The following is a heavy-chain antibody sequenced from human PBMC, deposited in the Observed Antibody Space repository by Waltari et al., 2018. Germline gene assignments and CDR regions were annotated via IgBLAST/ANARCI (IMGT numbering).Heavy chain of an antibody. D-gene: IGHD3-3*02. Sequence: EVQLVESGGGLVKPGGSLRLSRAASGFSFSIYPMRWVRQAPGKGLEWVAFISVNSEYIFYADSVRGRFTISRDNAKNSLYLQMNSLTAEDTAVYYCASLASIWGQGTLVTVSS. CDR1: GFSFSIYP. J-gene: IGHJ4*02. V-gene: IGHV3-21*02. CDR2: ISVNSEYI. CDR3: ASLASI.